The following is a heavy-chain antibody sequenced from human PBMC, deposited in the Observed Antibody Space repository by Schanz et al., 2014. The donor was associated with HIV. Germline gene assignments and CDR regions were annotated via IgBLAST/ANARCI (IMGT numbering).Heavy chain of an antibody. Sequence: VQLLESGGDLVQPGGSLRLSCAASGFTFSDYHMSWIRQAPGKGLEWVSYISRSGSTIYYADSVKGRFTISRDNAKNSLYLQMNSLRPEDTAVYYCARMEQLIIGYYYGMDVWGQGTTVTVSS. D-gene: IGHD3-16*01. J-gene: IGHJ6*02. CDR1: GFTFSDYH. CDR3: ARMEQLIIGYYYGMDV. V-gene: IGHV3-11*04. CDR2: ISRSGSTI.